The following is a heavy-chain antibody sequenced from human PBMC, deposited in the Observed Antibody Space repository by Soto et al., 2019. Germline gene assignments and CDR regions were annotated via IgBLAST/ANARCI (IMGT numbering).Heavy chain of an antibody. D-gene: IGHD3-22*01. CDR3: AKGHYDSSGYYSLTHSIDY. V-gene: IGHV3-9*01. Sequence: PGGSLRLSCAASGFTFDDYAMHWVRQAPGKGLEWVSGISWNSGSIGYADSVKGRFTISRDNAKNSLYLQMNSLRAEDTALYYCAKGHYDSSGYYSLTHSIDYWGQGTLVTVYS. CDR1: GFTFDDYA. CDR2: ISWNSGSI. J-gene: IGHJ4*02.